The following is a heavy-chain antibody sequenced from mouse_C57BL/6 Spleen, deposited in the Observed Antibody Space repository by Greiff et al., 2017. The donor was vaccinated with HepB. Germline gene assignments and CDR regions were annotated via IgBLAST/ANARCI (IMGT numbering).Heavy chain of an antibody. CDR1: GYAFSSSW. CDR2: IYPGDGDT. Sequence: VKLMESGPELVKPGASVKISCKASGYAFSSSWMNWVKQRPGKGFEWIGRIYPGDGDTNYNGKFKGKATLSADKSSSTDYMQLSSLTSEDSAVYFCARDLITTVVAKGFAYWGQGTLVTVSA. D-gene: IGHD1-1*01. J-gene: IGHJ3*01. V-gene: IGHV1-82*01. CDR3: ARDLITTVVAKGFAY.